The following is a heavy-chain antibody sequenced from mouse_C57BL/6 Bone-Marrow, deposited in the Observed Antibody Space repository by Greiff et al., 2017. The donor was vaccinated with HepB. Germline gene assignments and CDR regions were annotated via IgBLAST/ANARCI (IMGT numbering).Heavy chain of an antibody. D-gene: IGHD2-3*01. Sequence: VQLQQSGAELVKPGASVKLSCKASGYTFTSYWMHWVKQRPGQGLEWIGMIHPNSGSTNYNEKFKSKATLTVDKSSSTAYMQLSSLTSEDSAVYYCAGIYDGYYGGFAYWGQGTLVTVSA. CDR1: GYTFTSYW. CDR2: IHPNSGST. CDR3: AGIYDGYYGGFAY. J-gene: IGHJ3*01. V-gene: IGHV1-64*01.